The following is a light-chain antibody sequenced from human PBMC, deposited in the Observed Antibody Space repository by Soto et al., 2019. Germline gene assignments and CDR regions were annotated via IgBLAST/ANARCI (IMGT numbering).Light chain of an antibody. J-gene: IGKJ1*01. CDR2: LGS. Sequence: DIVMTQSPLSLPVTPGEPASISCRSSQSLLHSNGYNYLDWYLQKPGQSPQLLIYLGSNRSSGVPDRFSGSGSGTDFTLKIRRVEAEDVGVYYCLQALQISWTFGQGTKVELK. CDR1: QSLLHSNGYNY. CDR3: LQALQISWT. V-gene: IGKV2-28*01.